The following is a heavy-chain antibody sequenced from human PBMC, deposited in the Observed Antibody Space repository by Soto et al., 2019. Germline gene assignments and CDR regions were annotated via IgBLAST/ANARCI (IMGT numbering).Heavy chain of an antibody. J-gene: IGHJ4*02. Sequence: VASVKVSCKASGYTLTSYAMHWVRQAPGQRLEWMGWINAGNGNTKYSQKFQGRVTITRDASASTAYMELSSLRSEDTAVYYCARATIYDYSTDYWGQGNLVTVSS. CDR2: INAGNGNT. CDR3: ARATIYDYSTDY. CDR1: GYTLTSYA. V-gene: IGHV1-3*01. D-gene: IGHD4-17*01.